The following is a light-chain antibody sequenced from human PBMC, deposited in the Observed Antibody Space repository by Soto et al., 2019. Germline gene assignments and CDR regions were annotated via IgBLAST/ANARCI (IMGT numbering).Light chain of an antibody. J-gene: IGKJ1*01. V-gene: IGKV3-20*01. Sequence: EIVLTQSPGTLSLSPGERATFSCRASQSVSSSYIAWYQQKRGQAPRRLIYGASIRATGIPDRFSGSGSGTDFTLTISRLEPEDFTLYYCQQYHSSPLTFGRGTKVDSK. CDR2: GAS. CDR1: QSVSSSY. CDR3: QQYHSSPLT.